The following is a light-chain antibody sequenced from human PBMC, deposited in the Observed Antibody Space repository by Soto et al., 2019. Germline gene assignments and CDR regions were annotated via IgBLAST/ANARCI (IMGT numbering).Light chain of an antibody. V-gene: IGLV3-21*04. CDR1: NIGNKR. CDR2: YDS. CDR3: QVWDIMTDNYV. J-gene: IGLJ1*01. Sequence: SSELTQSPSVSVAPEKTATITCGGNNIGNKRVHWYRQKPGQAPVSLISYDSDRPSGIPERFSGSNSGNTATLTISRVEAGDEADYYCQVWDIMTDNYVFGSGTKLTVL.